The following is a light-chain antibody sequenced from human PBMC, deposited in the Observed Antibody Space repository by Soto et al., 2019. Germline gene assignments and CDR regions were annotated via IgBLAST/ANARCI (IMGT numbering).Light chain of an antibody. Sequence: EILLTQSPGPPSLSPGDGATLSCRASQSVSSGYLAWYQQKPGQAPRLLIYGASRRATGIPDRFSGSGSGTDFTLSISRLEPEDFAVYWCQHYGNSPTFGQGTKVDIK. CDR1: QSVSSGY. CDR2: GAS. V-gene: IGKV3-20*01. J-gene: IGKJ1*01. CDR3: QHYGNSPT.